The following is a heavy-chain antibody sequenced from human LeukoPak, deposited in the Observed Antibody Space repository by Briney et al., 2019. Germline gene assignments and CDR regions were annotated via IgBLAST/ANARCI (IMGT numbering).Heavy chain of an antibody. Sequence: SQTLSLTCTVSVGSISSGDYYWSWIRQPPGKCLEWIGYICYSGSTYYNPSLKSRVTISVDTSKNQFSLKLSSVTAADTAVYYCAREKSRGGPYDSSGYSNAFDIWGQGTMVTVSS. J-gene: IGHJ3*02. CDR3: AREKSRGGPYDSSGYSNAFDI. CDR1: VGSISSGDYY. V-gene: IGHV4-30-4*01. D-gene: IGHD3-22*01. CDR2: ICYSGST.